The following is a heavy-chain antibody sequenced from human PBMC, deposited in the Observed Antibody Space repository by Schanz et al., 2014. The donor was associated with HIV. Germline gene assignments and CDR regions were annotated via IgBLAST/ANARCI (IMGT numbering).Heavy chain of an antibody. CDR3: ARDLHDYGDARTDY. V-gene: IGHV3-23*01. J-gene: IGHJ4*02. D-gene: IGHD4-17*01. CDR2: ITESGGRT. CDR1: GFAFSNYA. Sequence: VQLLESGGGLVQPGGSLRLSCAASGFAFSNYAMSWVRQAPGKGLEWVSSITESGGRTYYADSVNGRFTISRDNSKNTLYLQMTTLRTEDTAVYYCARDLHDYGDARTDYWGQGTLVTVSS.